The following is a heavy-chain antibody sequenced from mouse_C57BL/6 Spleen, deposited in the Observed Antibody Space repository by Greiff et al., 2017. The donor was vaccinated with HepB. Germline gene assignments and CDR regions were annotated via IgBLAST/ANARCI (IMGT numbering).Heavy chain of an antibody. D-gene: IGHD4-1*01. CDR3: ARGPAVTGTRWYFDV. CDR2: ISSGSSTI. Sequence: EVQVVESGGGLVKPGGSLKLSCAASGFTFSDYGMHWVRQAPEKGLEWVAYISSGSSTIYYADTVKGRFTISRDNAKNTLFLQMTSLRSEDTAMYYCARGPAVTGTRWYFDVWGTGTTVTVSS. CDR1: GFTFSDYG. J-gene: IGHJ1*03. V-gene: IGHV5-17*01.